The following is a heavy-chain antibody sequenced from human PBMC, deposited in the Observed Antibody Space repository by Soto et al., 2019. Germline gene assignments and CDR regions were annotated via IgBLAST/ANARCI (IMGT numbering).Heavy chain of an antibody. CDR2: IKQDGSEE. Sequence: PGGSLRLSCAASGFTFSSYWMSWVRQAPGKGLEWVANIKQDGSEEYYVDSVKGRFTISRDNAKNSLYLQMNSLRAEDTAVYYCARDRHYDFWSGNLNWFDPWGQGTLVTVSS. J-gene: IGHJ5*02. CDR1: GFTFSSYW. V-gene: IGHV3-7*05. D-gene: IGHD3-3*01. CDR3: ARDRHYDFWSGNLNWFDP.